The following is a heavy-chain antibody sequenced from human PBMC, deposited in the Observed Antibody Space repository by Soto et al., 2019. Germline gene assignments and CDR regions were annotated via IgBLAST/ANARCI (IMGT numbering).Heavy chain of an antibody. CDR3: ARGVHGSGSYVIFYYGMDV. CDR2: IIPIFGTA. V-gene: IGHV1-69*12. J-gene: IGHJ6*02. D-gene: IGHD3-10*01. Sequence: QVQLVQSGAEVKKPGSSVKVSCKASGGTFSSYAISWVRQAPGQGLEWMGGIIPIFGTANYAQKFQGRVTITADESTSTDYMELSSLRSEDTAVYYCARGVHGSGSYVIFYYGMDVWGQGTTVTVSS. CDR1: GGTFSSYA.